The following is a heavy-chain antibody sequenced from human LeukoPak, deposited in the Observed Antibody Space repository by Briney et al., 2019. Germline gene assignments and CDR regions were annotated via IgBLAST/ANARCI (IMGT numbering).Heavy chain of an antibody. CDR2: ISGSGGST. CDR1: GFTFSSYS. V-gene: IGHV3-23*01. CDR3: AKLGISNPLRLPFDY. D-gene: IGHD6-13*01. J-gene: IGHJ4*02. Sequence: GGSLRLSCAASGFTFSSYSMNWVRQAPGKGLEWVSAISGSGGSTYYADSVKGRFTISRDNSKNTLYLQMNSLRAEDTAVYYCAKLGISNPLRLPFDYWGQGTLVTVSS.